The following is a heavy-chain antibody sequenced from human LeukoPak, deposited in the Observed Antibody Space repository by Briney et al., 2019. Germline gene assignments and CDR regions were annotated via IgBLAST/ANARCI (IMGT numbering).Heavy chain of an antibody. J-gene: IGHJ3*02. CDR2: IWYDGSNK. V-gene: IGHV3-33*01. CDR1: GFTFSSYG. D-gene: IGHD4-23*01. Sequence: GGSLRLSCAASGFTFSSYGMHWVRQAPGKGLEWVAVIWYDGSNKYYADSVKGRFTISRDNSKNTLYLQMNSLRAEDTAVYYCARWDTVVSSSDAFDIWGQGTMVTVSS. CDR3: ARWDTVVSSSDAFDI.